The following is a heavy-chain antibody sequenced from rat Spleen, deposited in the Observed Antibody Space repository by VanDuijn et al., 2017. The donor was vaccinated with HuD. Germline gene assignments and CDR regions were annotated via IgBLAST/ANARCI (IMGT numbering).Heavy chain of an antibody. Sequence: EVQLVESGGGLVQPGRSLKLSCVASGFTFNNYWMTWIRQAPGKGLEWVASITNTGGSTYYPDSVKGRFTISRDNAKSTLYLQMNSLRSEDTATYYCTRTGYYGPYWYFDFWGPGTMVTVSS. V-gene: IGHV5-31*01. CDR2: ITNTGGST. D-gene: IGHD1-7*01. CDR3: TRTGYYGPYWYFDF. CDR1: GFTFNNYW. J-gene: IGHJ1*01.